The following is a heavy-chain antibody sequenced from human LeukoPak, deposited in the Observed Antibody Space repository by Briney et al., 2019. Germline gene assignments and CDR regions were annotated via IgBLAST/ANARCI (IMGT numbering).Heavy chain of an antibody. D-gene: IGHD3-16*01. V-gene: IGHV1-2*02. Sequence: ASVKVSCKASGYTFTGYYIHWVRLAPGQGLQWMGWINSNSGGTNYAQKFQGRVTMTRDTPISTAYMDLSSLISDDTAVYYCARDRGPEWWGSFDCWGQGTLVTVSS. CDR2: INSNSGGT. J-gene: IGHJ4*02. CDR3: ARDRGPEWWGSFDC. CDR1: GYTFTGYY.